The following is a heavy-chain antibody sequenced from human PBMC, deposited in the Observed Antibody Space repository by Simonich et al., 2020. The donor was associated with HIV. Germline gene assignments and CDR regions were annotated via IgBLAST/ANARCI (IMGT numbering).Heavy chain of an antibody. CDR3: ARGGYSKFCDY. Sequence: EVQLVESGGGLVQPGGSLRLSCAASGFTFSSYEMNWGRQAPGKGWGGVAERSRRDSIIYYADSVKGRFTISRDNANNSLYLQMSSLRAEDTAVYYCARGGYSKFCDYWGQGTLVTVSS. V-gene: IGHV3-48*03. CDR1: GFTFSSYE. J-gene: IGHJ4*02. D-gene: IGHD5-12*01. CDR2: RSRRDSII.